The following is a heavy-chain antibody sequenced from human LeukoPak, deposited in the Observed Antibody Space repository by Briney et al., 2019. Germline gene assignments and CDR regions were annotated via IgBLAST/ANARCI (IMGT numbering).Heavy chain of an antibody. CDR3: ARDGPDRAAWFDP. CDR2: FSDYNGNT. D-gene: IGHD3-22*01. Sequence: VASVKVSCKASGYTFSSYGISWVRQAPGQGLEWMGWFSDYNGNTNYAQKVQGRVTMTTDPFTSTAYMELRSLRSDDTAVYYCARDGPDRAAWFDPWGQGTLVTVSS. J-gene: IGHJ5*02. CDR1: GYTFSSYG. V-gene: IGHV1-18*01.